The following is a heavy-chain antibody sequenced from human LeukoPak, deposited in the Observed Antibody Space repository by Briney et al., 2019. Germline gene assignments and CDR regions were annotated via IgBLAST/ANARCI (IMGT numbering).Heavy chain of an antibody. CDR3: ASSYDILTYFDY. CDR2: IYYSGST. D-gene: IGHD3-9*01. V-gene: IGHV4-59*08. Sequence: PSETLSLTCTVSGGSISSYYWSWIRQPPGKGLEWIGYIYYSGSTNYNPSLKSRVTISVDTSKNQFSLKLSSVTAADTAVYYCASSYDILTYFDYWGQGTLVTVSS. J-gene: IGHJ4*02. CDR1: GGSISSYY.